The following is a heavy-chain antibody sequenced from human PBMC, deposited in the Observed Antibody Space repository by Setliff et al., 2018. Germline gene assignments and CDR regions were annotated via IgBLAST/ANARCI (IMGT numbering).Heavy chain of an antibody. Sequence: ASVKVSCKPSGYPFIEHYVNWVRQAPGQGLEWRGWIRPNGGGTHYAQKFQGRVTMTRYTANSKVYMDLSSLTSDDTAIYYFARGGGSYRAGNSRPTYWFDPWGQGTLVTVSS. D-gene: IGHD2-21*01. V-gene: IGHV1-2*02. J-gene: IGHJ5*02. CDR1: GYPFIEHY. CDR2: IRPNGGGT. CDR3: ARGGGSYRAGNSRPTYWFDP.